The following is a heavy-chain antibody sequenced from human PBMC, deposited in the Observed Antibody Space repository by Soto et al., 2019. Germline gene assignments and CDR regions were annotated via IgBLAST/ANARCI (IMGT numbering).Heavy chain of an antibody. CDR3: ARTDRDFYGLDV. V-gene: IGHV3-13*05. CDR1: GFTFRNYD. Sequence: EVQLVESGGGVVQPGGSLRLSCEASGFTFRNYDMHWVRQGTGKGLEWVSGIGGAGDPDYSDSVEGRFTISRENAQNSFFLQMDSLRVGDTAVYYCARTDRDFYGLDVWGQGTTVIVSS. J-gene: IGHJ6*02. CDR2: IGGAGDP.